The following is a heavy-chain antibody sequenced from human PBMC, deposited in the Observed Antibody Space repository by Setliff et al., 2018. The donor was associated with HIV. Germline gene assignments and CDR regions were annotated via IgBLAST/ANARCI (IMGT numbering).Heavy chain of an antibody. Sequence: GGSLRLSCAASGFTFSNAWMSWVRQAPGKGLEWVGRIKRKTDGGTTAYAAPVQGRFTISKDDSENTLYLQMNSLKTEDTAVYYCTTDAKTGVATGYWGQGTLVTVSS. V-gene: IGHV3-15*01. CDR3: TTDAKTGVATGY. CDR1: GFTFSNAW. J-gene: IGHJ4*02. D-gene: IGHD2-21*01. CDR2: IKRKTDGGTT.